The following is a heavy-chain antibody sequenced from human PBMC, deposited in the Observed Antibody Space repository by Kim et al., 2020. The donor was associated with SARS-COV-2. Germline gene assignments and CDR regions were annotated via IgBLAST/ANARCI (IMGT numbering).Heavy chain of an antibody. D-gene: IGHD3-10*01. Sequence: SETLSLTCTVSGGSISSGGYYWRWIRQHPGKGLEWIGYIYYSGSTYYNPSLKSRVTISVDTSKNQFSLKLSSVTAADTAVYYCASGPTNMVRGVFDYWGQGTLVTVSS. CDR2: IYYSGST. CDR1: GGSISSGGYY. J-gene: IGHJ4*02. CDR3: ASGPTNMVRGVFDY. V-gene: IGHV4-31*03.